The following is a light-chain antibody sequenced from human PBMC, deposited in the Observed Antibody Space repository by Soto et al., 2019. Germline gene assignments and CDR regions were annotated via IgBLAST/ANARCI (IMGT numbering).Light chain of an antibody. Sequence: QSVLTQPASVSGSPGQSITISCTGTSRDVGSYNYVSWYQQRPGKAPRLMIYDVSDRPSGISIRFSGSKSGNTASLTISGLQAEDEADYFCSSYTSSSTVVFGGGTKFTVL. CDR2: DVS. CDR3: SSYTSSSTVV. J-gene: IGLJ3*02. CDR1: SRDVGSYNY. V-gene: IGLV2-14*01.